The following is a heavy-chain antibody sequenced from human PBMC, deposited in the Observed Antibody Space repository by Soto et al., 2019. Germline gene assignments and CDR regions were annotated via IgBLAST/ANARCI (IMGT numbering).Heavy chain of an antibody. CDR3: AREGCYDRSTYPFDF. Sequence: GASVKVSCKASGYTFTDYYMHWVRQAPGQGLEWMGWINPNSGGTNYAQKFQGRVTMTRDTSISTAYMELSRLTSDDTAVYYCAREGCYDRSTYPFDFWGQGTLDTGSS. J-gene: IGHJ4*02. D-gene: IGHD3-22*01. CDR1: GYTFTDYY. CDR2: INPNSGGT. V-gene: IGHV1-2*02.